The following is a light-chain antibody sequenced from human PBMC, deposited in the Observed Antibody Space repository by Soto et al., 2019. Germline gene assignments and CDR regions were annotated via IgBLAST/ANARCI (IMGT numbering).Light chain of an antibody. CDR1: QSVSYSY. J-gene: IGKJ5*01. CDR2: DAS. Sequence: EIVLTQSPGTLSLSPGERATLSCRASQSVSYSYVAWYQQKAGLAPRLLIHDASTRASGIPDRFSGSKSGTDFTLTIRGLEPEDAALYYCQQYGSSPITFGQGTRLEIK. CDR3: QQYGSSPIT. V-gene: IGKV3D-20*01.